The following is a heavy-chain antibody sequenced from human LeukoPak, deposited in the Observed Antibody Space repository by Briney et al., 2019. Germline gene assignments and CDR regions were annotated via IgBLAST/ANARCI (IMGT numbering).Heavy chain of an antibody. V-gene: IGHV1-2*06. Sequence: ASVKVSCKASGYTFTGYYMHWVRQAPGQGLEWMGRINPNSGGTNYAQKFQGRVTMTRDTSISTAYMELSSLRSEDTAVYYCARDPVAAAGSPFDYWGQGTLVTVSS. CDR1: GYTFTGYY. CDR2: INPNSGGT. D-gene: IGHD6-13*01. CDR3: ARDPVAAAGSPFDY. J-gene: IGHJ4*02.